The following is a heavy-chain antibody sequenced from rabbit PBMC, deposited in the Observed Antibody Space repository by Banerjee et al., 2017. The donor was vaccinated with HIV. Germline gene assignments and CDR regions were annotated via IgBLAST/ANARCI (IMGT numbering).Heavy chain of an antibody. J-gene: IGHJ4*01. V-gene: IGHV1S45*01. Sequence: EESGGDLVKPEGSLTLTCTASGFTLSSYWIYWVRQAPGKGLEWIACIYAGSSGSTYYASWAKGRFTISKTSSTTVTLQMTSLTAADMATYFCAREPGNAYSDLWGPGTLVTVS. CDR3: AREPGNAYSDL. CDR1: GFTLSSYW. D-gene: IGHD6-1*01. CDR2: IYAGSSGST.